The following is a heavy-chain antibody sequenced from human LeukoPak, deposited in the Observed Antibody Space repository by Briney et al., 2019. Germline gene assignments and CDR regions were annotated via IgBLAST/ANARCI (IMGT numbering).Heavy chain of an antibody. CDR2: INPNSGGT. CDR3: ATGKRITRGLFDY. D-gene: IGHD3-10*01. CDR1: GYTFTGYY. J-gene: IGHJ4*02. V-gene: IGHV1-2*02. Sequence: ASVKVSCKASGYTFTGYYMHWVRQAPGQGLEWMGWINPNSGGTNYAQKFQGRVTMTRDTSVSTAYMELSRLRSEDTAVYYCATGKRITRGLFDYWGQGTLVTVSS.